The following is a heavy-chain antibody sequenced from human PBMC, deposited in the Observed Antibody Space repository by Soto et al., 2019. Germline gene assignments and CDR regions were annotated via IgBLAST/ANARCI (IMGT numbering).Heavy chain of an antibody. CDR2: ISYDGSNK. J-gene: IGHJ4*02. Sequence: GWSLRLSCSASVFTFSSYAMHWFRQAPGKGLEWVAVISYDGSNKYYADSVKGRFTISRDNSKNTLYLQMNSPRAEDTAVYYCARGQVQLWLTLDYWGQGTLVTVSS. V-gene: IGHV3-30-3*01. CDR3: ARGQVQLWLTLDY. D-gene: IGHD5-18*01. CDR1: VFTFSSYA.